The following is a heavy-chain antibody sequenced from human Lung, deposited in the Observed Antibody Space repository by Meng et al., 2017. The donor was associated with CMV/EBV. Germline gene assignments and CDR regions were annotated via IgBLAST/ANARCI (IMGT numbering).Heavy chain of an antibody. V-gene: IGHV3-53*01. CDR1: GFIVSDNY. J-gene: IGHJ6*02. Sequence: GESLKISCAASGFIVSDNYMNWVRQAPGKGLEWISIIYSNENTYYADSVKGRFTISRDNYKNTLYLQMNSLRAEDKAVYYCAREQGYFSSRHYYYHLDVWXQGTTVTVSS. CDR3: AREQGYFSSRHYYYHLDV. CDR2: IYSNENT. D-gene: IGHD6-13*01.